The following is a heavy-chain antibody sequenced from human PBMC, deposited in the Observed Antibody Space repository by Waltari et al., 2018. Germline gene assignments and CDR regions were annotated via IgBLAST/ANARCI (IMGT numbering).Heavy chain of an antibody. CDR1: DGSINSDTYY. Sequence: QVLLQESGPGLVKPSQTLSLTCTVSDGSINSDTYYWSWIRPPAGKGLEWIGRIYSGGDARYSPSLERRVAISVDRSKNQFSLTIFSVNAADAAVYYCARGDERLARYHFDDWGQGTQVIVST. J-gene: IGHJ4*02. CDR3: ARGDERLARYHFDD. CDR2: IYSGGDA. V-gene: IGHV4-61*02. D-gene: IGHD6-25*01.